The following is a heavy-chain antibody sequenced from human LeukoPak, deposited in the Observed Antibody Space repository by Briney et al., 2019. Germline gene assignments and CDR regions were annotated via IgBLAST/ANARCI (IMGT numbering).Heavy chain of an antibody. CDR3: ARTRGGYSYGYPGYFQH. Sequence: GASVKVSCKASGYTFTGYYMHWVRQAPGQGLEWMGWINPNSGGTNYAQKFQGRVTMTRDTSITTAYMELSRLTSDATAVYYCARTRGGYSYGYPGYFQHWGQGTLVTVSS. D-gene: IGHD5-18*01. J-gene: IGHJ1*01. CDR2: INPNSGGT. V-gene: IGHV1-2*02. CDR1: GYTFTGYY.